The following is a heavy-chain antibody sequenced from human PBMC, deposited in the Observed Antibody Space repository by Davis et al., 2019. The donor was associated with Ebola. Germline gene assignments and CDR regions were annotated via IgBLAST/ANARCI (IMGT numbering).Heavy chain of an antibody. CDR3: ARDRYSDGSGYFFEQSH. Sequence: SVKVSCKASGYTLTDYYMHWVRQAPGQGLEWMGGIIPVFGIPKYAQKFQGRVTITADESTSTAYMELSSLRSEDTAVYYCARDRYSDGSGYFFEQSHWGQGTLVTVSS. J-gene: IGHJ4*02. CDR1: GYTLTDYY. V-gene: IGHV1-69*13. D-gene: IGHD3-22*01. CDR2: IIPVFGIP.